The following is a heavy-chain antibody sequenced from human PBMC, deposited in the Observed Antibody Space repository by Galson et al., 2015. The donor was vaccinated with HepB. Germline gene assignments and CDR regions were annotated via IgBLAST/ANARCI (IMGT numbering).Heavy chain of an antibody. CDR3: ARGGMATRGGPTFDY. J-gene: IGHJ4*02. CDR2: FDPEHGET. D-gene: IGHD5-24*01. Sequence: SVKVSCKASGYTLTELSMHWVRQAPRKGLEWMGGFDPEHGETIYAQKLQGRVTVTEDTSTDTAYMELRSLRSEDTAVYYCARGGMATRGGPTFDYWGQGTLVTVSS. CDR1: GYTLTELS. V-gene: IGHV1-24*01.